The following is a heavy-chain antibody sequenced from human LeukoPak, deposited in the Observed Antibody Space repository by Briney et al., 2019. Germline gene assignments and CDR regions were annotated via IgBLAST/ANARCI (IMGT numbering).Heavy chain of an antibody. CDR1: GGSISSYD. CDR2: VYYSGST. D-gene: IGHD3-22*01. CDR3: ARATGDYYDSSGNNWFDP. J-gene: IGHJ5*02. Sequence: SETLSLTCTVSGGSISSYDWSWIRQPPGKGLEWIGFVYYSGSTNYNPSLKSRVTISVATSKNQSSLKLSSVTAADTAVYYCARATGDYYDSSGNNWFDPWGQGTLVTVSS. V-gene: IGHV4-59*01.